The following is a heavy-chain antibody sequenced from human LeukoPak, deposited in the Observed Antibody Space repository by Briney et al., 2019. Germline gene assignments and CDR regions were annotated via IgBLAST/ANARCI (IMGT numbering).Heavy chain of an antibody. CDR2: IYHSGST. D-gene: IGHD3-10*01. Sequence: SETLSLTCTVSGGSISSYYWSWIRQPPGKGLEWIGYIYHSGSTYYNPSLKSRVTISVDRSKNQFSLKLSSVTAADTAVYYCARAPSGSYPFDYWGQGTLVTVSS. V-gene: IGHV4-59*12. CDR1: GGSISSYY. J-gene: IGHJ4*02. CDR3: ARAPSGSYPFDY.